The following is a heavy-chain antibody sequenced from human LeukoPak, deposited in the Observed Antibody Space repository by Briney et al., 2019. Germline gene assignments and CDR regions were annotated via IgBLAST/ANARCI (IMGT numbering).Heavy chain of an antibody. J-gene: IGHJ5*02. CDR1: GGSISSYY. CDR2: IYYSGST. V-gene: IGHV4-59*01. Sequence: SETLSLTCTVSGGSISSYYWSWIRQPPGKGLEWIGYIYYSGSTNYNPSLKSRVTISVDTSKNQFSLKLSSVTAADTAVYYCASTIAVAGNSRWCDPWGQGTLVTVSS. D-gene: IGHD6-19*01. CDR3: ASTIAVAGNSRWCDP.